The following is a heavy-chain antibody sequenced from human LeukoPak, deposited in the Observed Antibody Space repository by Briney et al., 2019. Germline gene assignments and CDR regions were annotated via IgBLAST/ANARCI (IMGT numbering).Heavy chain of an antibody. CDR1: GYTFTGYY. V-gene: IGHV1-2*02. Sequence: GASVKVSCKASGYTFTGYYMHWVRQGPGQGLEWMGWINPNSGGTNYAQKFQGRVTMTRDTSISTAYMELSRLRSDDTAVYYCARGGYYDFWSGPQGGAFDYWGQGTLVTVSS. CDR2: INPNSGGT. J-gene: IGHJ4*02. D-gene: IGHD3-3*01. CDR3: ARGGYYDFWSGPQGGAFDY.